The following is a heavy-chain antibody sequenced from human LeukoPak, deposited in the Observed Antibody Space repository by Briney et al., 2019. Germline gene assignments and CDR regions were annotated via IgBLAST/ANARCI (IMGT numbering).Heavy chain of an antibody. CDR2: INPNSGGT. Sequence: ASVKVSCKASGYTFTGYDIYWVRQALGQGLEWMGWINPNSGGTDYTQKFQGRVTMTRDTSISTAYMELSRLRSDDTAVYYCARDYSRYFDFWGQGTLVTVSS. CDR1: GYTFTGYD. CDR3: ARDYSRYFDF. D-gene: IGHD4-11*01. V-gene: IGHV1-2*02. J-gene: IGHJ4*02.